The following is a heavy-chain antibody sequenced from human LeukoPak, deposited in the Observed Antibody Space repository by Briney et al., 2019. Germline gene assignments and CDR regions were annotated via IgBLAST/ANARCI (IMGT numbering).Heavy chain of an antibody. CDR3: ARDTSSSGGWDY. Sequence: PSETLSLTCTVSGGSISSYYWSWIRQPAGKGLEWIGRIYPSGSTSYSPSLKSRVTMSVDTSKDQFSLKLTSVTAADTAVYYCARDTSSSGGWDYWGQGTLVIVSS. CDR2: IYPSGST. CDR1: GGSISSYY. J-gene: IGHJ4*02. D-gene: IGHD6-19*01. V-gene: IGHV4-4*07.